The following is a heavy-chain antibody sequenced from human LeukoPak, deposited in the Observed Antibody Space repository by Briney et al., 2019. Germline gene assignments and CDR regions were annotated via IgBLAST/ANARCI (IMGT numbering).Heavy chain of an antibody. CDR3: ARVRDWFDP. J-gene: IGHJ5*02. CDR1: GFTFSDYY. V-gene: IGHV3-11*01. CDR2: ISSSDTI. Sequence: GGSLRLSCAGYGFTFSDYYMSWIRQAPGKGLEWLSYISSSDTIYYADSVKGRFTISRDDAKKSLYLQMNSLRAEDTAVYYCARVRDWFDPWGQGTLVTVSS.